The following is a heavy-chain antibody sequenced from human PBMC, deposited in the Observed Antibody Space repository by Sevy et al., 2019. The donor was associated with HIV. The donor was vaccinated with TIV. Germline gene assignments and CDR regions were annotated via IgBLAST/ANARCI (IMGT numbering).Heavy chain of an antibody. J-gene: IGHJ6*02. Sequence: GGSLRLSCAASGFTFSSYDMHWVRQATGKGLEWVSAIGTAGDTYYPGSVKGRITISRENAKNSLYLQMNSLRAGDTAVYYCARARYYGSGSYYYYYYGMDVWGQGTTVTVSS. CDR3: ARARYYGSGSYYYYYYGMDV. CDR1: GFTFSSYD. V-gene: IGHV3-13*01. D-gene: IGHD3-10*01. CDR2: IGTAGDT.